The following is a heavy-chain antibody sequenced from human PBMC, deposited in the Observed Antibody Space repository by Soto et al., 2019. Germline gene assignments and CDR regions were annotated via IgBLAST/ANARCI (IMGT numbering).Heavy chain of an antibody. V-gene: IGHV1-69*01. J-gene: IGHJ5*02. Sequence: QVQLVQSGAVVKKPGSSVKVSCKASGGTFSSYAISWVRLAPGQWLEWMEGIIPIFGTANYAQKFQGRVTINADESTSKVYRELRSLRSEDTVVYYCARVGPSGGYCSGGSCYWFVPWGQGTLVTVSS. D-gene: IGHD2-15*01. CDR3: ARVGPSGGYCSGGSCYWFVP. CDR1: GGTFSSYA. CDR2: IIPIFGTA.